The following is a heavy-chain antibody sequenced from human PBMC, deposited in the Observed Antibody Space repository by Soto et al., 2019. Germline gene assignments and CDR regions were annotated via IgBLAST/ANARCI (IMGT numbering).Heavy chain of an antibody. V-gene: IGHV4-31*03. Sequence: TLSLTCSVSGDSISSIGFYLSWIRQHPGKALEWIGYIHYTGSTSYNPSLKSRLAISLDASKNQFSLSLSSVTSADTAVYYCARDHRSLGDYYGIDVWGQGTTVTVSS. CDR3: ARDHRSLGDYYGIDV. CDR2: IHYTGST. J-gene: IGHJ6*02. CDR1: GDSISSIGFY. D-gene: IGHD3-10*01.